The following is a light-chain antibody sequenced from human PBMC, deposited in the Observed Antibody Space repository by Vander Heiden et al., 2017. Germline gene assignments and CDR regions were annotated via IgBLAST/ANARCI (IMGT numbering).Light chain of an antibody. CDR3: QQRISWPVT. CDR1: QSVRNY. J-gene: IGKJ1*01. CDR2: DSS. V-gene: IGKV3-11*01. Sequence: DTVLTQSPATRSLSRGNRATLSCSAIQSVRNYLSWYQQKAGQVPRLLIYDSSNKATGIPARFSGSGSGTDFTLTISVLEPEDFAVYYCQQRISWPVTFGPGTKVEI.